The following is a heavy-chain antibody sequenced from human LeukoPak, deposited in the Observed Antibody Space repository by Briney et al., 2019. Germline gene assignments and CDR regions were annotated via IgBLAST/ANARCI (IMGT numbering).Heavy chain of an antibody. Sequence: SETLSLTCTVSGGSMTNYYWSWIRQSPGKGLEWIGHIHYRGDTKYNPSLKSRVTVAVDTSKQQFSLRLSSVSAADTAVYYCARLSGPSGGPVSFFGLDVWGQGTTVIVSS. D-gene: IGHD6-19*01. J-gene: IGHJ6*02. CDR3: ARLSGPSGGPVSFFGLDV. V-gene: IGHV4-59*08. CDR1: GGSMTNYY. CDR2: IHYRGDT.